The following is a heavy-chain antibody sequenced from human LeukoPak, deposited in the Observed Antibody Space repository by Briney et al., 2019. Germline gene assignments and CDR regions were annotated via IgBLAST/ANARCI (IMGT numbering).Heavy chain of an antibody. CDR2: IYSGGST. V-gene: IGHV3-66*01. CDR1: GFTVSSNY. D-gene: IGHD2-15*01. J-gene: IGHJ5*02. Sequence: GGSLRLSCAASGFTVSSNYMSWVRQAPGKGLEWVSVIYSGGSTYYADSVKGRFTISRDNSKNTLYLQMNSLRAEDTAVYYCARELGYCSGGSCYTERTWFDPWGQGTLVTVSS. CDR3: ARELGYCSGGSCYTERTWFDP.